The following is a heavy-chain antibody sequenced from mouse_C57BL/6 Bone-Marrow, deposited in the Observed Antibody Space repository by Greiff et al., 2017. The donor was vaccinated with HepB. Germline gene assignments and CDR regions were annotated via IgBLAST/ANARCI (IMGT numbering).Heavy chain of an antibody. V-gene: IGHV1-64*01. CDR3: EDTTVGY. CDR2: IHPNSGST. D-gene: IGHD1-1*01. J-gene: IGHJ3*01. Sequence: QVHVKQPGAELVKPGASVKLSCKASGYTFTSYWMHWVKQRPGQGLEWIGMIHPNSGSTNYNEKFKSKATLTVDKSSSTAYMQLSSLTSEDSAVYYCEDTTVGYWGQGTLVTVSA. CDR1: GYTFTSYW.